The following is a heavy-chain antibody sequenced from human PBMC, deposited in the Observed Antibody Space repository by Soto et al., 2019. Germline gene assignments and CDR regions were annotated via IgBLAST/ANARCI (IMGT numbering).Heavy chain of an antibody. V-gene: IGHV1-8*01. CDR1: GYTFTSYD. J-gene: IGHJ4*02. CDR2: MNPNSGNT. CDR3: ARELSSSWRFDY. D-gene: IGHD6-13*01. Sequence: QVQLVQSGAEVKKPGDSVTVSCKASGYTFTSYDINWVRQATGQGLEWMGWMNPNSGNTGYAQKFQGRVTMTRNTSISTAYMELSSLKSEDTAVYYCARELSSSWRFDYWGQGTLVTVSS.